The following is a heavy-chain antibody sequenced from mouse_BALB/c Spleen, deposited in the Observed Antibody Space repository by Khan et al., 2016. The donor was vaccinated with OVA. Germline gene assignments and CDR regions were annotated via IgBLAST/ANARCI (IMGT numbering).Heavy chain of an antibody. J-gene: IGHJ3*01. Sequence: VRLQQSGPELVKPGASVKIPCKASGYTFTDYNMDWVKQSHGKSLEWSGGINPNNGYTIYNQKFKGKATLTVDKSSSTAYMELRSLTSEDTAVYFCARGGNYYGSSSWFAYWGQGTLVSVSA. V-gene: IGHV1-18*01. CDR1: GYTFTDYN. CDR2: INPNNGYT. CDR3: ARGGNYYGSSSWFAY. D-gene: IGHD1-1*01.